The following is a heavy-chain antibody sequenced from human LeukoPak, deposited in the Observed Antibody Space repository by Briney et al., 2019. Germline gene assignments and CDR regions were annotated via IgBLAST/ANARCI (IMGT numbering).Heavy chain of an antibody. J-gene: IGHJ4*02. CDR1: GFTFSNYW. CDR3: ARDKKSGESSEIDY. D-gene: IGHD3-10*01. CDR2: INRDGSTT. V-gene: IGHV3-74*03. Sequence: GGSLRLSCAPSGFTFSNYWVHWVRHAPGKGLVWVSRINRDGSTTKYADSVKGRFSVSRDNAKNTLNLQMNSLRAEDTAVYYCARDKKSGESSEIDYWGQGTLVTVSS.